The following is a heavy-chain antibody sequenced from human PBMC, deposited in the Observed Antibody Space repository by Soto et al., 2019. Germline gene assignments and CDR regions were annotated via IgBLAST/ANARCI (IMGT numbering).Heavy chain of an antibody. CDR3: AKSSRQYASAIQAFFDP. CDR1: GITVISYY. V-gene: IGHV3-53*01. Sequence: GVSLILSCAVSGITVISYYMSWVRQSAGKGLEWVSVIYAGTITYYADSVKGRFTIYRDNSKNTLNLEMNSLRVEDTAVYYCAKSSRQYASAIQAFFDPWGLGTLVTVSS. D-gene: IGHD2-2*01. J-gene: IGHJ5*02. CDR2: IYAGTIT.